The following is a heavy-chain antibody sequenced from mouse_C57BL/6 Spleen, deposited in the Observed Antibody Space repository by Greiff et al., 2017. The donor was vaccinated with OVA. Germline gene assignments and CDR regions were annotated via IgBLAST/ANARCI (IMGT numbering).Heavy chain of an antibody. CDR3: AREGRLQGFAY. D-gene: IGHD6-1*01. J-gene: IGHJ3*01. V-gene: IGHV3-1*01. CDR1: GYSITSGYD. CDR2: ISYSGST. Sequence: EVKLQESGPGMVKPSQSLSLTCTVTGYSITSGYDWHWIRHLPGNKLEWMGSISYSGSTNYNPSLKSRISITHDTSKNHFFLKLNSVTTEDTATYYCAREGRLQGFAYGGQGTLVTVSA.